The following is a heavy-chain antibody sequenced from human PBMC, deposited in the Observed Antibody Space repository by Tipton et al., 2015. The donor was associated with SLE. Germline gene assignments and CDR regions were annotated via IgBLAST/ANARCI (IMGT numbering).Heavy chain of an antibody. J-gene: IGHJ4*02. Sequence: QSGAEVKKPGASVKVSCKASGYTFTSYGISWVRQAPGQGLEWMGWISAYNGNTNYAQKLQGRVTMTRDTSISTAYMELSRLRSDDTAVYYCASPPDGGQGGYWGQGTLVTVSS. D-gene: IGHD3-16*01. CDR3: ASPPDGGQGGY. CDR1: GYTFTSYG. CDR2: ISAYNGNT. V-gene: IGHV1-18*01.